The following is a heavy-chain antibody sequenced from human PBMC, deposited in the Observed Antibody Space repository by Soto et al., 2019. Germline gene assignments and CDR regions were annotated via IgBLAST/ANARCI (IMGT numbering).Heavy chain of an antibody. D-gene: IGHD3-10*01. V-gene: IGHV4-59*08. Sequence: QVQLQESGPGLVKPSETLSLTCTVSGGSISSYYWSWIRQPPGKGLEWIGDIYYSGSTNYNPSAKSRVTISVDTSKNQFSLKLSSVTAADTAVYFCARRYGLSAFDIWGQGTMVTVSS. CDR3: ARRYGLSAFDI. CDR1: GGSISSYY. CDR2: IYYSGST. J-gene: IGHJ3*02.